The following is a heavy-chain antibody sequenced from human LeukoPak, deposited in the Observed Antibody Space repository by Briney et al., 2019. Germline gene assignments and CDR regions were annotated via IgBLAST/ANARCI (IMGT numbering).Heavy chain of an antibody. CDR1: GGSISSNNW. Sequence: PSDTLSLTCAVSGGSISSNNWWGWVRQPPGKGLGGIGEIYHSGSPNYNPSLKSRVTISVDKSRNHFSLNLSSVTAADTAVYYCARDQMGPYYGMDVWGQGTTVTVSS. CDR2: IYHSGSP. J-gene: IGHJ6*02. CDR3: ARDQMGPYYGMDV. D-gene: IGHD5-24*01. V-gene: IGHV4-4*02.